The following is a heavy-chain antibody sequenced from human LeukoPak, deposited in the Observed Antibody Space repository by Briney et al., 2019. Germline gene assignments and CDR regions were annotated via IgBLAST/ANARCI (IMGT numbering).Heavy chain of an antibody. J-gene: IGHJ5*02. CDR1: GGTFSSYA. CDR3: ARETYSSGWFRSQLDP. V-gene: IGHV1-69*13. CDR2: IIPIFGTA. Sequence: SVKVSCKASGGTFSSYAISWVRQAPGQGLEWMGGIIPIFGTANYAQKFQGRVTITADESTSTAYMELSSLRSEDTAVYYCARETYSSGWFRSQLDPWGQGTPVTVSS. D-gene: IGHD6-19*01.